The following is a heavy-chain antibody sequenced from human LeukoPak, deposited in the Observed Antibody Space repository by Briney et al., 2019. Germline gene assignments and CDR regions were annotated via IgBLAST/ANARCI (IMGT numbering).Heavy chain of an antibody. CDR2: IYYSGNT. CDR1: GGSIISSSYY. D-gene: IGHD3-22*01. CDR3: ARGSYYDSSGYYVPDEISVSHPWPEDY. J-gene: IGHJ4*02. V-gene: IGHV4-39*07. Sequence: SETLSLTCTVSGGSIISSSYYWGWIRQPPGKGLEWIGSIYYSGNTDYNPSLKSRVTISVETSKNQFSLKLSSVTAADTAVYYCARGSYYDSSGYYVPDEISVSHPWPEDYWGQGTLVTVSS.